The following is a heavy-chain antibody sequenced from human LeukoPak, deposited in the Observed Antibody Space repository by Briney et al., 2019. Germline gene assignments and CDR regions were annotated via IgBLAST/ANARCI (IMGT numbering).Heavy chain of an antibody. J-gene: IGHJ3*02. CDR3: ARNYYDSSGYYYGDAFDI. V-gene: IGHV3-30-3*01. CDR1: GFTFSSYA. Sequence: GRSLRLSCAASGFTFSSYAMHWVRQAPGKGLEWVAVISYDGSNKYYADFVKGRFTISRDNSKNTLYLQMNSLRAEDTAVYYCARNYYDSSGYYYGDAFDIWGQGTMVTVSS. CDR2: ISYDGSNK. D-gene: IGHD3-22*01.